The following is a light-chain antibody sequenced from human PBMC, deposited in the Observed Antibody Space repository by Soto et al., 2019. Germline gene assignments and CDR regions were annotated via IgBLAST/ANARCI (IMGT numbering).Light chain of an antibody. J-gene: IGKJ5*01. CDR1: QNVDNY. CDR3: QQCSFWPRIT. V-gene: IGKV3-11*01. CDR2: DAS. Sequence: EVVLTQSPATLSLSPGGSATLSCRASQNVDNYLAWYQQKPGQAPRLLIYDASNRATGIPARFSGSGSGTAFTLTISSLEPEDSAVYYCQQCSFWPRITFGQGTLLEIK.